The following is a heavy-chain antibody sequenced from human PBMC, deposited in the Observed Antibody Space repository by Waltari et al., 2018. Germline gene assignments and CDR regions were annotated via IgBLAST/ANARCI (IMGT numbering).Heavy chain of an antibody. V-gene: IGHV1-2*02. CDR1: GYNFSEYD. CDR2: IKPISGET. J-gene: IGHJ4*02. Sequence: QVQLVQSGDEVGKPGASVKVSCQATGYNFSEYDIYWVREAPGQGLEWMAWIKPISGETKYAQKFQGRITLTRDTSISTAYMELPSMTVDATAVYYCARGNHLDFWGQGTIVTVSS. CDR3: ARGNHLDF.